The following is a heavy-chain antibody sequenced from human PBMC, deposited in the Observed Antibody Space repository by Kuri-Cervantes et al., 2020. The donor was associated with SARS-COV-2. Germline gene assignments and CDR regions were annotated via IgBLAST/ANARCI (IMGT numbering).Heavy chain of an antibody. CDR3: ARESPLEWSTFN. V-gene: IGHV3-30*07. Sequence: GESLKISCAASGFTFSSYAMHWVRQAPGKGLEWVAVISYDGSNKYYADSVKGRFTISKDHSKNTLYLQMNSLRAEDTAVCYCARESPLEWSTFNWGQGARVT. CDR1: GFTFSSYA. CDR2: ISYDGSNK. D-gene: IGHD3-3*01. J-gene: IGHJ4*02.